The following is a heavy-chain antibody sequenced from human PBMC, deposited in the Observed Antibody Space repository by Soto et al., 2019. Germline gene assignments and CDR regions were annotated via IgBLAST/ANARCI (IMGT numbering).Heavy chain of an antibody. V-gene: IGHV4-30-4*01. D-gene: IGHD4-17*01. J-gene: IGHJ4*02. Sequence: PAETLSLTCTVSGGSISNGDYYWSWIRQPPGKGLEWIGYIYYSGSTYYNPSLKGRVTISVDTSKNQFSLKLSSVTAADTAVYYCARDRDDYGGNFDYWGQGTLATVSS. CDR2: IYYSGST. CDR3: ARDRDDYGGNFDY. CDR1: GGSISNGDYY.